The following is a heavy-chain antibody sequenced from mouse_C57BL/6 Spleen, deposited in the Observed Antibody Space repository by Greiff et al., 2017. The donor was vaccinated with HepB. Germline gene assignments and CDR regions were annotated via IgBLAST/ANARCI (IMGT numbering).Heavy chain of an antibody. Sequence: VQLQESGPELVKPGASVKISCKASGYAFSSSWMNWVKQRPGKGLEWIGRIYPGGGDTNYHGNFKGKATLTADKTTSTAYMQLSSLTSEDAAVYFCGGVCPTAGYFDYWGQGTTLTVSS. V-gene: IGHV1-82*01. D-gene: IGHD1-2*01. CDR1: GYAFSSSW. CDR2: IYPGGGDT. CDR3: GGVCPTAGYFDY. J-gene: IGHJ2*01.